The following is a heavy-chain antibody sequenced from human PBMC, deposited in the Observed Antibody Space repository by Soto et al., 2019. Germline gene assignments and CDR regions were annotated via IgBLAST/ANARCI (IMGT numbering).Heavy chain of an antibody. V-gene: IGHV2-5*02. Sequence: QITLKESGPTLVKPTETLTLTCTFSGFSLRTRGVGVGWIRQPPGKALEWLAVIYWDDVKRYSPSLKTRLTLTKDTSNHQVVLTMTNTDSVDTANYYCAHLVIPFGGVVADDAFDVWGQGTMVTVSS. CDR2: IYWDDVK. J-gene: IGHJ3*01. D-gene: IGHD3-16*02. CDR1: GFSLRTRGVG. CDR3: AHLVIPFGGVVADDAFDV.